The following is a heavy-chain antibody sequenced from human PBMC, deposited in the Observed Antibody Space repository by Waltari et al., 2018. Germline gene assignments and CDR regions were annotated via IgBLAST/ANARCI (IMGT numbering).Heavy chain of an antibody. CDR2: FDPEDGET. CDR1: GYTLTELS. J-gene: IGHJ3*02. Sequence: QVQLVQSGAEVKKPGASVKVSCKVSGYTLTELSMHWVRQAPGKGLEWMGGFDPEDGETIYAQKFQGRVTMTEDTSTDTAYMELSRLRSDDTAVYYCARSYYDSSGYPDAFDIWGQGTMVTVSS. V-gene: IGHV1-24*01. CDR3: ARSYYDSSGYPDAFDI. D-gene: IGHD3-22*01.